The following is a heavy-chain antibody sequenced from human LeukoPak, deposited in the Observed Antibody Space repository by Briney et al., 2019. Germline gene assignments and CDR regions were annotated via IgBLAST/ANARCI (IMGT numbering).Heavy chain of an antibody. CDR2: ITGSGGTT. CDR3: AKDPNGDYLGAFDF. Sequence: GGSLRLTCTGSGFAFGNYGMTWVRQPPGKGLEWVSAITGSGGTTRYTDSLTGRFTIYRDNSGNTLFLQMNSLRAEDTAVYYCAKDPNGDYLGAFDFWGPGTLVTVSS. J-gene: IGHJ3*01. D-gene: IGHD4-17*01. V-gene: IGHV3-23*01. CDR1: GFAFGNYG.